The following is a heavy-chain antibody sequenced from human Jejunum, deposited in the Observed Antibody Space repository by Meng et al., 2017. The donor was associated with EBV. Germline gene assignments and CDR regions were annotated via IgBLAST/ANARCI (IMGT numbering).Heavy chain of an antibody. CDR1: GFTFSTYL. CDR2: IDENGRNT. Sequence: EGPRAVSGRAFGQRGGSLSLSCAASGFTFSTYLMRRTRPDPGKWLVWILRIDENGRNTTYADSVSGRLTISRENIKNTLYLQMNSLRAEDTAVYFCSRDLAGSYDDWGQGTLVTVSS. D-gene: IGHD6-25*01. J-gene: IGHJ4*02. V-gene: IGHV3-74*01. CDR3: SRDLAGSYDD.